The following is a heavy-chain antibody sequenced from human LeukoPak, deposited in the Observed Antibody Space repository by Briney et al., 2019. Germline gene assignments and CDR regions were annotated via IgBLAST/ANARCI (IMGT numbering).Heavy chain of an antibody. CDR3: ARDPREYQLLVLDY. CDR1: GFTFSDYY. D-gene: IGHD2-2*01. V-gene: IGHV3-11*01. Sequence: PGGSLRLSCAASGFTFSDYYMSWIRQAPGKGLEWVSYISSSGSTIYYADSVEGRFTISRDNAKNSLYLQMNSLRAEDTAVYYCARDPREYQLLVLDYWGQGTLVTVSS. CDR2: ISSSGSTI. J-gene: IGHJ4*02.